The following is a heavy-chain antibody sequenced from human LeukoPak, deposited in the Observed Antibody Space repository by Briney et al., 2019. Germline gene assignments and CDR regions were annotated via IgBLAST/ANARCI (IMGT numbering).Heavy chain of an antibody. CDR2: ISSSGSTI. J-gene: IGHJ5*02. V-gene: IGHV3-11*01. Sequence: PGGSLRLSCAASGFTFSDYYMSWIRQAPGKGLEWVSYISSSGSTIYYADSVKGRFTISRDNAKNSLYLQMNSLRAEDTAVYYCAREPVSSGYYHWFDPWGQGTLVTVSS. D-gene: IGHD3-22*01. CDR3: AREPVSSGYYHWFDP. CDR1: GFTFSDYY.